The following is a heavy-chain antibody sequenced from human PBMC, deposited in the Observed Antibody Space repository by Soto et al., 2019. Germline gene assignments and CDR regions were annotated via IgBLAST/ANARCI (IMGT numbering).Heavy chain of an antibody. J-gene: IGHJ4*02. V-gene: IGHV3-15*01. D-gene: IGHD2-8*01. CDR2: IKTKSDGETT. Sequence: EVQLVESGGGLVKPGESLRLSCEVSGLTMNIAWMNWVRQAPGKGLEWVGRIKTKSDGETTEFAAAVDGRFSISRDDSRNTVYLQMNGLRIEDTAVYYGAREWWGDFAWGQGSLVTVSS. CDR3: AREWWGDFA. CDR1: GLTMNIAW.